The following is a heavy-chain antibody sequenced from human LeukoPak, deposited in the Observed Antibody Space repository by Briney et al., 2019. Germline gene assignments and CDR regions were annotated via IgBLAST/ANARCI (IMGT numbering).Heavy chain of an antibody. D-gene: IGHD3-10*01. Sequence: PSETLSLTCAVYGGSFSGYYWSWIRQPPGKGLEWIGEINHSGSTNYNPSLKSRVTISVDTSKNQFSLKLSSVTAADTAVYYCARGRSAMVRGVISYYFDYWGQGTLVTVSP. J-gene: IGHJ4*02. CDR2: INHSGST. CDR1: GGSFSGYY. CDR3: ARGRSAMVRGVISYYFDY. V-gene: IGHV4-34*01.